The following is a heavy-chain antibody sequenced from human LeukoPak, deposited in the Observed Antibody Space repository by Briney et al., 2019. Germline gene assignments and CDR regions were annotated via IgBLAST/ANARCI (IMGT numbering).Heavy chain of an antibody. J-gene: IGHJ4*02. CDR1: GFTVSSNY. D-gene: IGHD4-23*01. V-gene: IGHV3-53*01. CDR3: ARRAGGYSHPYDY. CDR2: IYSGGST. Sequence: GGWLRLSCAASGFTVSSNYMSWVRQAPGKGLEWVPLIYSGGSTYYADSVKGRFTISRDNSKNTLYLQMNSLRAEDTAVYYCARRAGGYSHPYDYWGQGTLVTVSS.